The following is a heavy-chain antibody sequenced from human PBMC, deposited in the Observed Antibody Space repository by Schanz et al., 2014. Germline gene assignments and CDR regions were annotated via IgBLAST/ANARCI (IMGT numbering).Heavy chain of an antibody. D-gene: IGHD2-15*01. J-gene: IGHJ6*02. CDR1: GFSFSSYS. CDR3: AKGMGYCSGGTCYDYYYYGLDV. Sequence: DLVESGGGLIQRGESLRLSCSASGFSFSSYSMNWVRQAPGKGLEWVSVIYSGIGAYYADSVKDRFTVSRDNSKNTVYLQMNRLRAEDTAVYYCAKGMGYCSGGTCYDYYYYGLDVWGQGTTVTVSS. CDR2: IYSGIGA. V-gene: IGHV3-66*01.